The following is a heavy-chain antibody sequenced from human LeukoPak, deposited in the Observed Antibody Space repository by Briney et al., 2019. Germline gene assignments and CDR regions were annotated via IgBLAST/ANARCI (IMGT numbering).Heavy chain of an antibody. CDR1: GYTFSSYG. J-gene: IGHJ4*02. Sequence: ASVKVSCKASGYTFSSYGISWVRQAPGQGLEWMGWISAYNGNTNYAQKFQGRVTMTRDTSTSTVYMELSSLRSEDTAVYYCARENYSHYDFWSGYSYWGQGTLVTVSS. V-gene: IGHV1-18*01. CDR2: ISAYNGNT. CDR3: ARENYSHYDFWSGYSY. D-gene: IGHD3-3*01.